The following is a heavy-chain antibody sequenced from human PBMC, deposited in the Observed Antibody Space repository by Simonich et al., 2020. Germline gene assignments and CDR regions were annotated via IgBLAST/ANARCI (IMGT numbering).Heavy chain of an antibody. CDR3: ARVRFEAFDI. V-gene: IGHV1-2*02. CDR2: INPNIGGT. Sequence: QVQLVQSGAEVKKPGASVKVSCKASGYTFTGYNMHWVRQAPGQGLEWMGWINPNIGGTNYAQTFQGRVTMTRDTSISTAYMELSRLRSDDTAVYYCARVRFEAFDIWGQGTMVTVSS. CDR1: GYTFTGYN. J-gene: IGHJ3*02.